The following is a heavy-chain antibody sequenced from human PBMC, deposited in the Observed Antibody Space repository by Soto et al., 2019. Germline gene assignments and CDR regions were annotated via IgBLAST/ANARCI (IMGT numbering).Heavy chain of an antibody. CDR1: GSTFGSDG. CDR2: ISHDGSNK. Sequence: GGSLRLSCAASGSTFGSDGMHWVRQAPGKGLEWVAVISHDGSNKHYADSVKGRLTISRDNSKNTLYLQINSLRAEDTAVYYCAKDRRSSWSFDYWGQGTLVTVSS. D-gene: IGHD6-13*01. J-gene: IGHJ4*02. V-gene: IGHV3-30*18. CDR3: AKDRRSSWSFDY.